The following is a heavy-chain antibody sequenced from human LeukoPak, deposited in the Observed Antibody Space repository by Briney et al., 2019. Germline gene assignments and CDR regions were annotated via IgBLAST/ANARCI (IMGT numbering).Heavy chain of an antibody. CDR1: GYTFTSYD. Sequence: ASVKVSCKASGYTFTSYDINWVRQATGQGLEWMGWMNPNSGNTGYAQKFQGRVTMTRDTSISTAYMELSRLTSADTAVYYCARPYSGYEWCDYWGQGTLVTVS. J-gene: IGHJ4*02. D-gene: IGHD5-12*01. CDR3: ARPYSGYEWCDY. V-gene: IGHV1-8*01. CDR2: MNPNSGNT.